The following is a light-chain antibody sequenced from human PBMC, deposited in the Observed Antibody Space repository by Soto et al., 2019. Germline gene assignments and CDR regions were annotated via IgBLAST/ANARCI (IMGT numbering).Light chain of an antibody. CDR1: QGISSF. V-gene: IGKV1-9*01. Sequence: DIPLTQSPSFLSASVGDRVTITCRASQGISSFLAWYQQKPGKAPKLLIYAASTLQSGVPSRFSGSGSGTDFTLTISSLQPEDFATYYCQQLSSYPLFTFGPGTKVDIK. J-gene: IGKJ3*01. CDR2: AAS. CDR3: QQLSSYPLFT.